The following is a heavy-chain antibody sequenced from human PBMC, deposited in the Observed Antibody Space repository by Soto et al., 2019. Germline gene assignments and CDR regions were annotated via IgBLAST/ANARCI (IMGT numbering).Heavy chain of an antibody. CDR2: INPIGGTT. J-gene: IGHJ6*03. Sequence: SVKVSCKASGGTFSSYAISWVRQAPGQGLEWMGGINPIGGTTSYAQKFQGRVTMTRDTSTSTVYMELSSLRSEDTAVYYCARVAGGYCSGGSCYSSDYYYYMDVWGKGTTVTVSS. CDR3: ARVAGGYCSGGSCYSSDYYYYMDV. CDR1: GGTFSSYA. D-gene: IGHD2-15*01. V-gene: IGHV1-69*05.